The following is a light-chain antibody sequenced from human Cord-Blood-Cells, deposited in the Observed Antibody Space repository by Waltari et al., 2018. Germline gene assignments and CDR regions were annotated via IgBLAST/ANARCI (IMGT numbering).Light chain of an antibody. J-gene: IGKJ3*01. V-gene: IGKV1-39*01. CDR3: QQSYSTLGT. CDR1: QSISSY. Sequence: DIQMTQSPSSLSASVGDRVTITCRASQSISSYLNWYQQKPGKAPKLLIYAASSLQSGVPSRFSSSGSGTDFTLTISSLLPEDFATYYCQQSYSTLGTFGPGTKVDIK. CDR2: AAS.